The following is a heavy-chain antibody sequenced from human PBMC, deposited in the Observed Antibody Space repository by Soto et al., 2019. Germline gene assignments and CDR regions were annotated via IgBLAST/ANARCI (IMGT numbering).Heavy chain of an antibody. CDR3: ARDFSPYGGGWFDP. CDR2: IYYSGST. J-gene: IGHJ5*02. Sequence: SETLSLTCTVSGGSISSYYWSWIRQPPGKGLEWIGYIYYSGSTNYNPSLKSRVTISVDTSKNQFSLKLSSVTAADTAVYYCARDFSPYGGGWFDPWGQGTLVTVSS. CDR1: GGSISSYY. D-gene: IGHD4-17*01. V-gene: IGHV4-59*01.